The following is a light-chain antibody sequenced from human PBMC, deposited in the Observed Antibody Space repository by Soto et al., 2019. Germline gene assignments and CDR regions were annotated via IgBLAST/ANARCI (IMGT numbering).Light chain of an antibody. CDR3: CSYAGSSTLGV. CDR1: SSDVGSYNL. V-gene: IGLV2-23*02. CDR2: EVS. J-gene: IGLJ1*01. Sequence: QSVLTQPASVSGSPGQSITISCTGTSSDVGSYNLVSWYQQHPGKAPKLMIYEVSKRPSGVSNRFSGPKSGNTASLTISGLQAEDEADYYCCSYAGSSTLGVFGTGTKVTVL.